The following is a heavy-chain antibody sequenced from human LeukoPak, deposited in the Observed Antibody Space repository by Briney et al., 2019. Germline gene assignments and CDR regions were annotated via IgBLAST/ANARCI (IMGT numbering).Heavy chain of an antibody. Sequence: GGSLRLSCAASGFSFSSYGMHWVRQAPGKGLEWVAVIWYDGSNKYYGDSVKGRFTISRDNSKTTLYLQMNSLRAEDTAVYYCARLRSGWYSSLDYSGQGTLVTVSS. CDR3: ARLRSGWYSSLDY. V-gene: IGHV3-33*01. CDR2: IWYDGSNK. D-gene: IGHD6-19*01. J-gene: IGHJ4*02. CDR1: GFSFSSYG.